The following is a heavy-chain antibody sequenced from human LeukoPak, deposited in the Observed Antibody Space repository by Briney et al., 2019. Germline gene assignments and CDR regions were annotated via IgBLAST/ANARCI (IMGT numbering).Heavy chain of an antibody. CDR2: ISGSGGST. D-gene: IGHD6-13*01. Sequence: GGSLRLSCAASGFTFSSYAMSWVRQAPGKGLEWVSAISGSGGSTYYADSVKGRFTISRDNSKNTLYLQMNSLRAEDTAVYYCAKSYHSSSWYGYYFDYWGQGTLVTVSS. CDR1: GFTFSSYA. CDR3: AKSYHSSSWYGYYFDY. V-gene: IGHV3-23*01. J-gene: IGHJ4*02.